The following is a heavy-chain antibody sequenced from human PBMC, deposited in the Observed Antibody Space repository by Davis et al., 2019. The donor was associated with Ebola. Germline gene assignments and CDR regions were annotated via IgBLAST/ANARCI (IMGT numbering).Heavy chain of an antibody. CDR2: ISSSSSYI. Sequence: PGGSLRLSCAASGFTFSSYSMNWVRQAPGKGLEWVSSISSSSSYIYYADSVKGRFTISRDNSKNTLYLQMNSLRAEDTAVYYCARDYAVGIAAGGDWFDPWGQGTLVTVSS. CDR3: ARDYAVGIAAGGDWFDP. CDR1: GFTFSSYS. J-gene: IGHJ5*02. V-gene: IGHV3-21*01. D-gene: IGHD6-13*01.